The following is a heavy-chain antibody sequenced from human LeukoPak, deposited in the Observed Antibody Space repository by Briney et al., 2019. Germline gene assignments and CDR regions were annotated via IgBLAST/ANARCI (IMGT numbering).Heavy chain of an antibody. CDR3: ASSIVGAPRSYYFDY. J-gene: IGHJ4*02. Sequence: GGTLRLSCAASGFTVSSNYMSWVRQAAGNGLEWVSVIYSGGSTYYADSVKGRFTISRDNSKNTLYLQMNSLRAEDTAVYYCASSIVGAPRSYYFDYWGQGTLVTVSS. V-gene: IGHV3-66*01. D-gene: IGHD1-26*01. CDR1: GFTVSSNY. CDR2: IYSGGST.